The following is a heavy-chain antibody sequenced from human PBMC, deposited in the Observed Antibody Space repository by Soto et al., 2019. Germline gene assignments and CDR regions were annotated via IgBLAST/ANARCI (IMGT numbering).Heavy chain of an antibody. V-gene: IGHV3-23*01. Sequence: GALRLGCAASVFTVSSYAMSWVRQAPGKGLEWVSAISGSGGSTYYADSVKGRFTISRDNSKNTLYLQMNSLRAEDTAVYYCAKFISPTYSSGWYYFDYWGQGTLVTVSS. CDR1: VFTVSSYA. J-gene: IGHJ4*02. D-gene: IGHD6-19*01. CDR3: AKFISPTYSSGWYYFDY. CDR2: ISGSGGST.